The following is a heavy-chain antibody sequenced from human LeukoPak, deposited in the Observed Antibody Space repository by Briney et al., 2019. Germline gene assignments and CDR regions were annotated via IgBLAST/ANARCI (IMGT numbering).Heavy chain of an antibody. J-gene: IGHJ4*02. D-gene: IGHD6-6*01. CDR1: GFIFSTYG. V-gene: IGHV3-23*01. CDR3: AKDREGYSSSSGPNDY. Sequence: PGGSLRLSCAASGFIFSTYGMTWVRQAPRKGLEWVSGISSSKNTYYADSVKGRFTISRDNSKTTLYLQMNSLRVEDTAIYYCAKDREGYSSSSGPNDYWGQGTLVTVSS. CDR2: ISSSKNT.